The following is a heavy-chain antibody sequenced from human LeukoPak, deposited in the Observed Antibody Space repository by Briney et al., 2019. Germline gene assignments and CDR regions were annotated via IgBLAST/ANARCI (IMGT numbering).Heavy chain of an antibody. J-gene: IGHJ4*02. V-gene: IGHV3-48*03. Sequence: GGSLRLSCAASGFTFSSYEMNWVRQAPGKGLEWVSYISSSGSTIYYADSVKGRFTISRDNAKNSLYLQMNSLRAEDTAVYYCARVVTLYSSSSGDYWGQGTLVTVSS. CDR1: GFTFSSYE. CDR2: ISSSGSTI. D-gene: IGHD6-6*01. CDR3: ARVVTLYSSSSGDY.